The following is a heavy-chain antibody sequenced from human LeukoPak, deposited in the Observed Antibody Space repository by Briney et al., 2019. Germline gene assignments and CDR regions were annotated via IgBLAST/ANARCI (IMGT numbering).Heavy chain of an antibody. Sequence: PGESLKISCKGSGYSFTSYWIGWVRQMPGKGLEWMGIIYPGHSDTRSSPPFQGQVTLSPDKSLSTAYLPWSSLTAPRTAMYYSARPRSHAGDDYWGQGTLVTVSS. CDR3: ARPRSHAGDDY. J-gene: IGHJ4*02. D-gene: IGHD3-10*01. V-gene: IGHV5-51*01. CDR2: IYPGHSDT. CDR1: GYSFTSYW.